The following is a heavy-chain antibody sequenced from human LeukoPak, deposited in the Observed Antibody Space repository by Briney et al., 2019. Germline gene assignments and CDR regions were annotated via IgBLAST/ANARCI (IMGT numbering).Heavy chain of an antibody. Sequence: GGSLRLSCAASGFTFSSYSMNWVRQAPGKGLEWVSSFCSSSSYIYYADSVKGRFTISRDNAKNSLHLQTNSLRAEDTAVYYCARDYDSSGLDAFDIWGQGTMVTVSS. CDR1: GFTFSSYS. CDR3: ARDYDSSGLDAFDI. J-gene: IGHJ3*02. CDR2: FCSSSSYI. D-gene: IGHD3-22*01. V-gene: IGHV3-21*01.